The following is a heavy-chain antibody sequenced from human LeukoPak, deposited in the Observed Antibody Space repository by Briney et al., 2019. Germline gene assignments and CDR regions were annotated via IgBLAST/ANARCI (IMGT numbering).Heavy chain of an antibody. Sequence: PSETLSLTCAVYGGSFSGYYWSWIRQPPGKGLEWIGEINHSGSTNYNPSLKSRVTISVDTSKNQFSLKLSSMTAADTAVYYCARGRSLGCMDVWGKGTTVTVSS. CDR1: GGSFSGYY. V-gene: IGHV4-34*01. J-gene: IGHJ6*04. CDR2: INHSGST. CDR3: ARGRSLGCMDV. D-gene: IGHD1-26*01.